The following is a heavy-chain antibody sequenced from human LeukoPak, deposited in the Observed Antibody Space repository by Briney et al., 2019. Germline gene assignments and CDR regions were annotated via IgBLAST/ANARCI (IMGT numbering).Heavy chain of an antibody. D-gene: IGHD6-19*01. Sequence: GSSVKVSCKASGGTFSGYAISWVRQAPGQGLEWMGRIIPIFGTANYAQKFQGRVTITTDESTSTAYMELSSLRSEDTAVYYCAGYSSGWYLDYWGQGTLVTVSS. J-gene: IGHJ4*02. CDR1: GGTFSGYA. V-gene: IGHV1-69*05. CDR3: AGYSSGWYLDY. CDR2: IIPIFGTA.